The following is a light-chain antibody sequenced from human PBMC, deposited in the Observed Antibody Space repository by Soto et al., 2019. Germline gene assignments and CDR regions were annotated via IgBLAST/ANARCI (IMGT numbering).Light chain of an antibody. CDR2: KTS. J-gene: IGKJ2*01. Sequence: DIQMTQSPSTLSASVGDRVTITCRASQSISQWLAWYQQKPGEAPKVLIYKTSSLQSGVPSRFSGSGSGTEFTLTISSLQPDDLATYYCQQYANLPYTFGQGTKLEIK. V-gene: IGKV1-5*03. CDR1: QSISQW. CDR3: QQYANLPYT.